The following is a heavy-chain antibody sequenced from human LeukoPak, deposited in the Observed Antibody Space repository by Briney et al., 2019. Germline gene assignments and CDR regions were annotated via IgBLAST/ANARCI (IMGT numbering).Heavy chain of an antibody. V-gene: IGHV4-59*01. CDR2: IYYSGST. Sequence: SETLSLTCAVYGGSFSGYLWSWIRQPPGKGLEWIGYIYYSGSTNYNPSLKSRVTISVDTSKNQFSLKLSSVTAADTAVYYCARASLERDYFDYWGQGTLVTVSS. J-gene: IGHJ4*02. CDR1: GGSFSGYL. CDR3: ARASLERDYFDY. D-gene: IGHD1-1*01.